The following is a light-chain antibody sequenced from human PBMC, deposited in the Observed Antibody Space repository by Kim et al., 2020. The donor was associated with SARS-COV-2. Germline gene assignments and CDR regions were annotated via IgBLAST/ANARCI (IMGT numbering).Light chain of an antibody. CDR3: QVWHSSNDHYV. CDR1: NIGSKS. CDR2: HDI. J-gene: IGLJ1*01. Sequence: APGKPARITCGGSNIGSKSVNWYQQKPGQAPVMVIYHDIDRPSGIPERFSGSNSGNTATLTISRVEAGDEADYYCQVWHSSNDHYVFGTGTKVTVL. V-gene: IGLV3-21*04.